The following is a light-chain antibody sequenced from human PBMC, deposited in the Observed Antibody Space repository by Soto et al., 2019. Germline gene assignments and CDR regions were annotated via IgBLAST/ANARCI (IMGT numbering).Light chain of an antibody. CDR1: SSNIGSNL. CDR2: NNN. CDR3: AAWDDGLNGPV. J-gene: IGLJ2*01. Sequence: QSVLTQPPSASGTPGQRVTISCSGSSSNIGSNLVIWYQQFPGTAPKLLIYNNNQRPLGVPDRFSGSKSGTSASLAISRLQSEDEADYYCAAWDDGLNGPVFGRGTKLTVL. V-gene: IGLV1-44*01.